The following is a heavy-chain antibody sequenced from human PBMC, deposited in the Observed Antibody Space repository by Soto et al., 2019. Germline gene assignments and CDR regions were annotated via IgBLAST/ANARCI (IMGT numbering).Heavy chain of an antibody. CDR3: AKDRLGTMVRGVTTYFDY. V-gene: IGHV3-30*18. CDR2: ISYDGSNK. CDR1: GLTFSSYG. Sequence: GGSLRLSCAASGLTFSSYGMHWVRQALGKGLEWVAVISYDGSNKYYADSVKGRFTISRDNSKNTLYLQMNSLRAEDTAVYYCAKDRLGTMVRGVTTYFDYWGQGTLVTVSS. J-gene: IGHJ4*02. D-gene: IGHD3-10*01.